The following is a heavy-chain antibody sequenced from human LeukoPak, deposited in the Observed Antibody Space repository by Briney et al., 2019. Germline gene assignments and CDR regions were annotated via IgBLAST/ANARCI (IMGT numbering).Heavy chain of an antibody. J-gene: IGHJ4*02. Sequence: GGSLRLSCAASGFTFSSYEMNWVRQAPGKGLEWVSYISSSGSTIYYADSVKGRFTISRDNAKNSLYLQMNSLRAEDTAVYYCAKDGIWFGESKFDYWGQGTLVTVSS. CDR3: AKDGIWFGESKFDY. CDR2: ISSSGSTI. D-gene: IGHD3-10*01. CDR1: GFTFSSYE. V-gene: IGHV3-48*03.